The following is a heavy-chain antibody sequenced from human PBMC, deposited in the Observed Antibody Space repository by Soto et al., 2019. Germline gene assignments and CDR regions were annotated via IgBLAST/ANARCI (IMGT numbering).Heavy chain of an antibody. CDR1: GYTFSNQW. V-gene: IGHV5-51*03. CDR2: THPGNSES. CDR3: ATHTSTGYWDC. D-gene: IGHD6-13*01. Sequence: EVQLVQSEAEVKRTGESLRISCQGSGYTFSNQWIAWVRQMPGKGLEWMGLTHPGNSESRYSPSIQGQVTMSVDKSINPAFMQGSSLKASDTAMYYCATHTSTGYWDCWGQGTVVTVSS. J-gene: IGHJ4*02.